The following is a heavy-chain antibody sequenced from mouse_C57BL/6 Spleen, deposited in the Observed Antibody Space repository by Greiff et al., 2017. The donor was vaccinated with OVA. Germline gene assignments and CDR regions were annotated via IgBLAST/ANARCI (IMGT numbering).Heavy chain of an antibody. J-gene: IGHJ4*01. V-gene: IGHV5-4*01. CDR2: ISDGGSYT. CDR3: ARDQGTVVARAMDY. CDR1: GFTFSSYA. Sequence: EVQRVESGGGLVKPGGSLKLSCAASGFTFSSYAMSWVRQTPEKRLEWVATISDGGSYTSYPDNVKGRFTISRDNAKNNLYLQMSHLKSEDTAMYYCARDQGTVVARAMDYWGQGTSVTVSS. D-gene: IGHD1-1*01.